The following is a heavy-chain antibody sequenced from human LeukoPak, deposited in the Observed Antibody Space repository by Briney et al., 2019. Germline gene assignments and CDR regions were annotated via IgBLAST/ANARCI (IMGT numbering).Heavy chain of an antibody. CDR3: ASASLCGQGVSYYYYMDV. V-gene: IGHV1-69*05. CDR2: IIPIFGTA. J-gene: IGHJ6*03. D-gene: IGHD3-10*01. Sequence: SVKVSCKASGGTFSSYAISWVRQAPGQGLEWMGGIIPIFGTANYAQKFQGRVTITTDESTSTACMELSSLRSVDTAVYYCASASLCGQGVSYYYYMDVWGKGTTVTVSS. CDR1: GGTFSSYA.